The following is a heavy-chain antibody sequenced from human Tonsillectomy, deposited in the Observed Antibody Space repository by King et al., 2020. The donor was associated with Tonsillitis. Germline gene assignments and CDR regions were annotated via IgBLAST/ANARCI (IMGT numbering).Heavy chain of an antibody. V-gene: IGHV1-69*12. CDR3: ASGHFCTSGSCARHY. CDR2: IITSFDTA. D-gene: IGHD2-15*01. J-gene: IGHJ4*02. Sequence: QIQLVQSGAEVKKPGSSVKVSCKASGDIFSRYVISWVRQAPGQGLEWMGGIITSFDTANYAQKFHGRVTIIADEPTNTVYMELNSLRSEDTAVYYCASGHFCTSGSCARHYWGQGTLVTVSS. CDR1: GDIFSRYV.